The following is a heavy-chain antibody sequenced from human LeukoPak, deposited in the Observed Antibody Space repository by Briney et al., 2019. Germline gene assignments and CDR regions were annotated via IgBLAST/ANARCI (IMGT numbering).Heavy chain of an antibody. V-gene: IGHV3-23*01. CDR2: ISGSGGST. J-gene: IGHJ4*02. D-gene: IGHD6-13*01. CDR3: GLGYSSSWYAFDY. Sequence: PGGPLRLSCAASGFTFSSYAMSWVRQAPGKGLEWVSAISGSGGSTYYADSVKGRFTISRDNSKNTLYLQMNSLRAEDTAVYYCGLGYSSSWYAFDYWGQGTLVTVSS. CDR1: GFTFSSYA.